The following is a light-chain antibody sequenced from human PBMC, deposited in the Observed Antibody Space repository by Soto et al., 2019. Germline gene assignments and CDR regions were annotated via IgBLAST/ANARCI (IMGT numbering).Light chain of an antibody. J-gene: IGLJ3*02. CDR2: EDS. CDR1: SSDVGSYNL. V-gene: IGLV2-23*01. Sequence: TQPASVAWSPGQSITISCTGTSSDVGSYNLVSWYQKHPGKAPKLMIYEDSKRPSGVSNRFSGSKSGNTASLTISGLQTEDEADYYCCSYAGSSTWVFGGGTKVTVL. CDR3: CSYAGSSTWV.